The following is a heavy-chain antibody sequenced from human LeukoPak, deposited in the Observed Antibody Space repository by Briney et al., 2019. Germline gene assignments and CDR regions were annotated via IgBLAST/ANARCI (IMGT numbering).Heavy chain of an antibody. V-gene: IGHV4-4*02. CDR3: ARGPKYYYDSSGYGYYYYYYGMDV. D-gene: IGHD3-22*01. Sequence: SGTLSLTCAVSGGSVSSSNWWSWVRQPPGKGLERIGEIYHSGSTNYNPSLKSRVTISVDKSKNQFSLKLSSVTAADTAVYYCARGPKYYYDSSGYGYYYYYYGMDVWGQRTTVTVSS. CDR1: GGSVSSSNW. J-gene: IGHJ6*02. CDR2: IYHSGST.